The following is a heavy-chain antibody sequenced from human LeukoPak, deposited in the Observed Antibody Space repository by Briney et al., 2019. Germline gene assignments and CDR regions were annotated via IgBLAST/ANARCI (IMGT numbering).Heavy chain of an antibody. CDR3: ARAPRESYYYGSGSYYPPPYYGMDV. Sequence: SETLSLTCTVSGGSISSYYWSWIRQPPGKGLEWIGYIYYSGSTNYNPSLKSRVTISVDTSKNQFSLKLSSVTAADTAVYYCARAPRESYYYGSGSYYPPPYYGMDVWGQGTTVTVSS. CDR2: IYYSGST. CDR1: GGSISSYY. D-gene: IGHD3-10*01. V-gene: IGHV4-59*01. J-gene: IGHJ6*02.